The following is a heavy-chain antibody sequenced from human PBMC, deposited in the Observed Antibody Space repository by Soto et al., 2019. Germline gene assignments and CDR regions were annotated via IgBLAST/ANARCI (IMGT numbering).Heavy chain of an antibody. CDR2: IIPSFGTA. CDR3: ARGVGDIVVVPAAIWFDP. Sequence: VQLVQSGAEVKKPGSSVTVSCKASGGTFSSYAISWVRQAPGQGLEWMGGIIPSFGTANYAQKFQGRVTITADESTSTAYMELSSLRSEDTAVYYCARGVGDIVVVPAAIWFDPWGQGNLVTVSS. CDR1: GGTFSSYA. J-gene: IGHJ5*02. V-gene: IGHV1-69*01. D-gene: IGHD2-2*01.